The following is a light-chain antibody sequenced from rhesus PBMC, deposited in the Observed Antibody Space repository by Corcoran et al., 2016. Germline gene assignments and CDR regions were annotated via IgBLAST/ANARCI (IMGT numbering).Light chain of an antibody. CDR3: MQALQNPLT. V-gene: IGKV2-73*01. Sequence: DIVMTQTPLSLPVTPGEPASISCRSSQSLLHSNGNTYLYWYLQKPGQPPRLLIYRVSNRFSGVPDRFSGSGSGTDFTLKISRVEAEDFGVYYCMQALQNPLTFGGGTKVELK. CDR1: QSLLHSNGNTY. J-gene: IGKJ4*01. CDR2: RVS.